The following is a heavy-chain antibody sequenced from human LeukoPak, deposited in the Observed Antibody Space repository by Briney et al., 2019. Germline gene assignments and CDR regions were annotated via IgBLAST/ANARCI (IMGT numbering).Heavy chain of an antibody. V-gene: IGHV4-61*01. CDR3: ARDRHCSSTSCYGLGGMDV. CDR2: IYYSGST. D-gene: IGHD2-2*01. J-gene: IGHJ6*02. Sequence: SETLSLTCTVSGGSVSSGSYYWSWIPQPPGKGLEWLGYIYYSGSTNYNPSLKSRVTISVDTSKNQFSLKLSSVTAADTAVYYCARDRHCSSTSCYGLGGMDVWGQGTTVTVSS. CDR1: GGSVSSGSYY.